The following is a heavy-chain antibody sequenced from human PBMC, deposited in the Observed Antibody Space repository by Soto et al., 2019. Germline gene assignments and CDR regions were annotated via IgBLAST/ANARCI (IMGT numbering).Heavy chain of an antibody. J-gene: IGHJ5*02. D-gene: IGHD2-21*02. Sequence: QVQLVQSGAEVKKPGSSVKVSCKASGGTFSSYAISWVRQAPGQGLEWMGGIIPIFGTANYAQKFQGRVTIXXDXSXXAAYMELSSLRSEDTAVYYCARGKDCGGDCFWFDPWGQGTLVTVSS. V-gene: IGHV1-69*12. CDR3: ARGKDCGGDCFWFDP. CDR1: GGTFSSYA. CDR2: IIPIFGTA.